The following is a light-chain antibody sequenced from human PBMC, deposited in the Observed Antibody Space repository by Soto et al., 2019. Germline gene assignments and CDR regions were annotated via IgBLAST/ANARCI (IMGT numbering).Light chain of an antibody. V-gene: IGKV3-20*01. J-gene: IGKJ1*01. CDR3: QQYGSSPT. Sequence: EIVLTQSPGTLSLSPGERATLSCRASQSVSSSYLAWYQQKPGQAPRLLIYGASSRGTGIPDRFSGSGSGTDFTLTISRLEPEYFAVYYCQQYGSSPTFGQGTKVEIK. CDR1: QSVSSSY. CDR2: GAS.